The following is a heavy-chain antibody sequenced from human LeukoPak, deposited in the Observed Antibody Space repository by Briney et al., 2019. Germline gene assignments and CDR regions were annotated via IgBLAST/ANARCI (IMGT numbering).Heavy chain of an antibody. CDR1: GFTFSDYY. CDR3: ARAVGSFDWLPPFDY. CDR2: ISSSGSTI. V-gene: IGHV3-11*01. J-gene: IGHJ4*02. D-gene: IGHD3-9*01. Sequence: KAGGSLRLSCAASGFTFSDYYMSWIRQAPGKGLEWVSYISSSGSTIYYADSVKGRFTISRDNAKNSLYLQMNSLRAEDTAVYYCARAVGSFDWLPPFDYWGQGTLVTVSS.